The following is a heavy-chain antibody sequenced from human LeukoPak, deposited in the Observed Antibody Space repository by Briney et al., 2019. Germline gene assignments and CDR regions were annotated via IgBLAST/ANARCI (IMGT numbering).Heavy chain of an antibody. V-gene: IGHV4-34*01. D-gene: IGHD3-22*01. J-gene: IGHJ4*02. CDR1: GGSFSGYF. CDR2: ITPSGST. Sequence: SETLSLTCVVYGGSFSGYFWSWIRQPPGKGLEWIGEITPSGSTNYNPSLKSRVSISIDTSKKELSLRLTSVTAADSAVYYCASSFYYDSRDYWGQGTLVTVSS. CDR3: ASSFYYDSRDY.